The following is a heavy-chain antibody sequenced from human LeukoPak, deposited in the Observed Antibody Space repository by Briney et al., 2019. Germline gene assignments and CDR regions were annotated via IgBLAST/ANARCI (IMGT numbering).Heavy chain of an antibody. CDR2: ISWNCGSI. CDR3: AKDFDGSLYYFDY. Sequence: GRSLRLSCAASGFTFDDYAMHWVRQAPGKGLEWVSGISWNCGSIGYADSVKGRFTISRDNAKNSLYLQMNSLRAEDTALYYCAKDFDGSLYYFDYWGQGTLVTVSS. D-gene: IGHD1-26*01. CDR1: GFTFDDYA. V-gene: IGHV3-9*01. J-gene: IGHJ4*02.